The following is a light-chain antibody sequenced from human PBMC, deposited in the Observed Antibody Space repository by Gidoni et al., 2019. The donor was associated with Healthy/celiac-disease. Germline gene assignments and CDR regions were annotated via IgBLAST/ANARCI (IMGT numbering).Light chain of an antibody. Sequence: EIVLTQSPATLSLSPGERATLSCRASQSVSSYLAWYQPKPGQAPRLLIYDASNRATGIPARFSGSGSGTDFTLTISSLEPEDFAVYYCQQRSNWPRYTFXQXTKLEIK. J-gene: IGKJ2*01. CDR3: QQRSNWPRYT. CDR1: QSVSSY. CDR2: DAS. V-gene: IGKV3-11*01.